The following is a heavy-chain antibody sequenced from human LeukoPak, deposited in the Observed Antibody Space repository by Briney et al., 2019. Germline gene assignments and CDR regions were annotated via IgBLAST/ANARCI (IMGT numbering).Heavy chain of an antibody. D-gene: IGHD5-12*01. CDR1: GFTFSSYA. CDR3: AKGWGDSGYDFIDY. Sequence: GGPLRLSCAASGFTFSSYAMSWVRQAPGKGLEWVSAISGSGDSTYYADSVKGRFTISRDNSKNTLYLQMNSLRAEDTAVYYCAKGWGDSGYDFIDYWGQGTLVTVSS. CDR2: ISGSGDST. V-gene: IGHV3-23*01. J-gene: IGHJ4*02.